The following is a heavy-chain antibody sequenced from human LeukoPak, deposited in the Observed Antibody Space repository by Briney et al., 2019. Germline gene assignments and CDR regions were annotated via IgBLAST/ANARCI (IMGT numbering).Heavy chain of an antibody. CDR3: GREGGGGTTGTMTYDI. J-gene: IGHJ3*02. V-gene: IGHV1-18*01. CDR2: ISAYNGNT. CDR1: GYTFTSYG. Sequence: ASVKVSCKASGYTFTSYGISWVRQAPGQGLEWMGWISAYNGNTNYAQKLQGRVTMTRNTSINTAYMELSSLRSEDTAVYYCGREGGGGTTGTMTYDIWGQGTMVTVSS. D-gene: IGHD1-1*01.